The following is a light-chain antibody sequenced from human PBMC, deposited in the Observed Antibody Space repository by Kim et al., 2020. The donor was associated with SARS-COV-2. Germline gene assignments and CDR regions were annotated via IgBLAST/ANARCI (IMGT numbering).Light chain of an antibody. V-gene: IGLV2-8*01. CDR1: SSDVGGYNY. CDR2: EVS. CDR3: SSYAGTNTIYV. Sequence: QSALTQPPPPSGPPGQSVPISCTGTSSDVGGYNYVSWYQQHPGKAPKLMIYEVSKRPSGVPDRFSGSKSGNTASLTVSGLQAEDEADYYCSSYAGTNTIYVFGTGTKVTVL. J-gene: IGLJ1*01.